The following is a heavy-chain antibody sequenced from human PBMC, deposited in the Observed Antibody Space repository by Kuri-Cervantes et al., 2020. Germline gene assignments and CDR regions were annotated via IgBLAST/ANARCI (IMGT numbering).Heavy chain of an antibody. Sequence: GGSLRLSCAASGFTFSDYYMNWIRQVPGEGLEWLSYISSSGSDINYADSVKGRFTISRDNAKNSLYLQMNSLRAEDTAVHYCARDGIYSGYDFDAFDIWGQGTMVTVSS. CDR3: ARDGIYSGYDFDAFDI. CDR2: ISSSGSDI. J-gene: IGHJ3*02. V-gene: IGHV3-11*06. D-gene: IGHD5-12*01. CDR1: GFTFSDYY.